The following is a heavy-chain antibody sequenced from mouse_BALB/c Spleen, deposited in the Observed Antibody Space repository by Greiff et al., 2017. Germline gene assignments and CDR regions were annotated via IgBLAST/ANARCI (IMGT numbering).Heavy chain of an antibody. CDR3: ARVVGSSYFDY. Sequence: EVQGVESGGGLVKPGGSLKLSCAASGFTFSSYSMSWVRQTPEKRLEWVASISSGGSTYYPDRVKGRFTISRDNARNILYLQMSSLRSEDTAMYYCARVVGSSYFDYWGQGTTLTVSS. J-gene: IGHJ2*01. CDR2: ISSGGST. V-gene: IGHV5-6-5*01. CDR1: GFTFSSYS. D-gene: IGHD1-1*01.